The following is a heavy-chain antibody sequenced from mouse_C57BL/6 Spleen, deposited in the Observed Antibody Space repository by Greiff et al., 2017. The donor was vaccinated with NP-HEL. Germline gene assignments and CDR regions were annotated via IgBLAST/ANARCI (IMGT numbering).Heavy chain of an antibody. Sequence: EVKLMESGGDLVKPGGSLKLSCAASGFTFSSYGMSWVRQTPDKRLEWVATISSGGSYTYYPDSVKGRFTISRDNAKNTLYLQMSSLKSEDTAMYYCARHGGYDGYFDYWGQGTTLTVSS. J-gene: IGHJ2*01. D-gene: IGHD2-2*01. CDR2: ISSGGSYT. V-gene: IGHV5-6*01. CDR1: GFTFSSYG. CDR3: ARHGGYDGYFDY.